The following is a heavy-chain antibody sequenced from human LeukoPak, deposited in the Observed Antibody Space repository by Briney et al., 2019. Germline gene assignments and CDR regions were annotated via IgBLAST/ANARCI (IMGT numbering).Heavy chain of an antibody. Sequence: SETLSLTCAVYGGSFSGYYWSWIRQPPGKGLEWIGEINHSGSTNYNPSLKSRVTISVDTSKNQFSLKLSSVTAADTAVYYCARGPGSWYKNWFDPWAREPWSPSPQ. CDR1: GGSFSGYY. D-gene: IGHD6-13*01. V-gene: IGHV4-34*01. J-gene: IGHJ5*02. CDR3: ARGPGSWYKNWFDP. CDR2: INHSGST.